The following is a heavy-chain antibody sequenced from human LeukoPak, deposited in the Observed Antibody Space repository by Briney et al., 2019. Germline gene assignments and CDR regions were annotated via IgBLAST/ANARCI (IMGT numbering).Heavy chain of an antibody. V-gene: IGHV3-23*01. D-gene: IGHD3-16*01. CDR3: AKVSVCYGCYLDY. Sequence: PGGSQRLSCAASGYTFSSHGLTWVRQAPGKGLEWVSTINGAGDNTYYAETVKGRFTISRDNSKNTLYLQMHSLRAEDTAIYYCAKVSVCYGCYLDYWGQGTLVTVS. CDR2: INGAGDNT. CDR1: GYTFSSHG. J-gene: IGHJ4*02.